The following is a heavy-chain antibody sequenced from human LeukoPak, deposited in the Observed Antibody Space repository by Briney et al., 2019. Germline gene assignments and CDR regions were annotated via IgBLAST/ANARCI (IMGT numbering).Heavy chain of an antibody. CDR3: ARDLYGGNSI. CDR2: ISSSSYI. J-gene: IGHJ4*02. CDR1: GFTFSSYS. Sequence: PGGSLRLSCAASGFTFSSYSMNWVRQAPGKGLEWVSSISSSSYIYYADSVKGGFPISRDNAKNSLYLQMNSLSAEDTAVYYCARDLYGGNSIWGQGTLVTVSS. V-gene: IGHV3-21*01. D-gene: IGHD4-23*01.